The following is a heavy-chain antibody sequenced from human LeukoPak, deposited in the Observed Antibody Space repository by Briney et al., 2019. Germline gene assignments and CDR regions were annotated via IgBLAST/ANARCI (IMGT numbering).Heavy chain of an antibody. V-gene: IGHV1-69*04. CDR2: IFPIFGIA. D-gene: IGHD2-21*02. CDR3: ASEVAYCGGDCYSGWFDP. CDR1: GGTFSSYA. Sequence: ASVKVSCKASGGTFSSYAIRWVRQAPGQGLEWMGRIFPIFGIANYAQKFQGRVTITADKSTSTAYMELSSLRSEDTAVYYCASEVAYCGGDCYSGWFDPWGQGTLVTVSS. J-gene: IGHJ5*02.